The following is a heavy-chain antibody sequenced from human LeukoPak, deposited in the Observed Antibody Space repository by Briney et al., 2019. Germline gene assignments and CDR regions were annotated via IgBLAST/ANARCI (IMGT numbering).Heavy chain of an antibody. CDR2: ISSSSSTI. Sequence: PGGSLRLSCAASGFTFSSYAMHWVRQAPGKGLEWVSYISSSSSTIYYADSVKGRFTISRDNAKNSLYLQMNSLRDEDTAVYYCARDPTGYSSSWYVGWFDPWGQGTLVTVSS. CDR3: ARDPTGYSSSWYVGWFDP. CDR1: GFTFSSYA. J-gene: IGHJ5*02. V-gene: IGHV3-48*02. D-gene: IGHD6-13*01.